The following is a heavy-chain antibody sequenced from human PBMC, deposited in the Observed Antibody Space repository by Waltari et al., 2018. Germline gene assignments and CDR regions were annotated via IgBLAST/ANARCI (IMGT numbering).Heavy chain of an antibody. CDR1: GYSFTAYY. CDR2: INPNSGAT. CDR3: ARVPIFDWLVSGFDL. V-gene: IGHV1-2*02. D-gene: IGHD3-9*01. J-gene: IGHJ5*02. Sequence: QVHLVQSGGEVQKPGASVKVSCKASGYSFTAYYIHWVRQAPGQGLEWMGWINPNSGATNYAQKLQDRVTVTRDTSSSTAYMELSSLTSGDTAVYYCARVPIFDWLVSGFDLWGQGTLVTVSS.